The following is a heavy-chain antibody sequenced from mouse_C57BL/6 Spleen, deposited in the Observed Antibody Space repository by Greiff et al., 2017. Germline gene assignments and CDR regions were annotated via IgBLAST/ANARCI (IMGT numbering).Heavy chain of an antibody. D-gene: IGHD2-3*01. J-gene: IGHJ1*03. Sequence: EVKLMESEGGLVQPGSSMKLSCTASGFTFSDYYMAWVRQVPEKGLEWVANINYDGSSTYYLDSLKSRFIISRDNAKSILSLQMSSLKSEDTATYYWARPYDGYPYWYFDVWGTGTTVTVSS. CDR1: GFTFSDYY. CDR2: INYDGSST. V-gene: IGHV5-16*01. CDR3: ARPYDGYPYWYFDV.